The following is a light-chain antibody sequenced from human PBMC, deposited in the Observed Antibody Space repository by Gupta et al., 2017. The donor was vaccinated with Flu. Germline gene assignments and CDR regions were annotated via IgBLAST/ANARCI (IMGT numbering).Light chain of an antibody. J-gene: IGKJ5*01. CDR1: QGISTY. CDR2: AAS. V-gene: IGKV1-9*01. CDR3: QQFMSFPLT. Sequence: DIQLTQSPSFLSATVGDRVTITCRASQGISTYLAWYQQKPGKAPKLLVYAASTMQSGVPSRFSGGGSGTXFTLTIXSLQPEDCATYYCQQFMSFPLTFGXGTRLEIK.